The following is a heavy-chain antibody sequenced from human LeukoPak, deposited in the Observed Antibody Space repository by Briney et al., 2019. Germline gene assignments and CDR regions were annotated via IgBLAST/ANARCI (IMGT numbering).Heavy chain of an antibody. V-gene: IGHV3-21*01. CDR2: IGHDGSHI. J-gene: IGHJ4*02. Sequence: GSLRLSCAASGFTFSCYTMNWVRQAPGKGLEWVALIGHDGSHIRYADSVRGRFSVSRDNAENSLYLQMNSLRADDTAVYFCAREPDMYTSGYYWGQGTLVTVSS. CDR1: GFTFSCYT. CDR3: AREPDMYTSGYY. D-gene: IGHD1-14*01.